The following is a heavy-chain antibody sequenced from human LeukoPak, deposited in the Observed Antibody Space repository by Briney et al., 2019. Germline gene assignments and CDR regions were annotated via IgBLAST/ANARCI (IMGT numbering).Heavy chain of an antibody. D-gene: IGHD6-19*01. CDR3: ARAVSSGWYSPGDY. V-gene: IGHV3-7*03. Sequence: PGGSLRLSCAASRFNFSSYWMSWVRQAPGKGLEWVANIKEDGSEKNYVDSVKGRITVSRDNAKNSLYLQMNSLRAEDTAVYYCARAVSSGWYSPGDYWGQGTLVTVSS. CDR1: RFNFSSYW. CDR2: IKEDGSEK. J-gene: IGHJ4*02.